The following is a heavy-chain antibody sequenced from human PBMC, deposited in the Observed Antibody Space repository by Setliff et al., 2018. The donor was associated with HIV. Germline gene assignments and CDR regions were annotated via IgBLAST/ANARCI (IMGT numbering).Heavy chain of an antibody. J-gene: IGHJ6*02. CDR3: ASITMVRGVPYGMDV. Sequence: PSETLSLTCTVYGGSFSGYYWSWIRQPPGMGLEWIGEINQSENTNYTPSLNSRVTISVDTSKNQFSLKLSSVTAADTAVYYCASITMVRGVPYGMDVWGQGTTVTVSS. V-gene: IGHV4-34*01. D-gene: IGHD3-10*01. CDR1: GGSFSGYY. CDR2: INQSENT.